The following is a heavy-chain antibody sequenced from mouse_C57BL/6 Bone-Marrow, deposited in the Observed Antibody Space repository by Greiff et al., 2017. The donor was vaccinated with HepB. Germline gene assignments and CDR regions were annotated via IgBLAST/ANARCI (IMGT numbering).Heavy chain of an antibody. J-gene: IGHJ4*01. D-gene: IGHD2-14*01. CDR2: ISNGGGST. V-gene: IGHV5-12*01. CDR1: GFTFSDYY. CDR3: ARDRDYRGAMDY. Sequence: EVKLVESGGGLVQPGGSLKLSCAASGFTFSDYYMYWVRQTPEKRLEWVAYISNGGGSTYYPDTVKGRFTISRDNAKNTLYLQMSRLKSEDTAMYYCARDRDYRGAMDYWGQGTTVTVSS.